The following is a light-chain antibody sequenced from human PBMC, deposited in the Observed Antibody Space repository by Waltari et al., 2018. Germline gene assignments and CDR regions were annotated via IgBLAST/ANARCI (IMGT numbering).Light chain of an antibody. CDR3: CSYAGDSLWV. V-gene: IGLV2-23*02. Sequence: QSALTQPASVSASPGQSITISCKGTSRDIGSYNLFPWYQQHPGKAPKVMIYDVTKRPSGVSNRFSGSKSGYTASLTVSGLQAEDESDYYCCSYAGDSLWVFGGGTKLTVL. CDR1: SRDIGSYNL. CDR2: DVT. J-gene: IGLJ3*02.